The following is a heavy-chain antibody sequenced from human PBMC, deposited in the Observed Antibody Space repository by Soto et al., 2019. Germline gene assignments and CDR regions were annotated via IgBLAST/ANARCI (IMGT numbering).Heavy chain of an antibody. CDR1: GFTVSTNY. J-gene: IGHJ6*02. V-gene: IGHV3-66*01. Sequence: EVQLVESGGGLVQPGGSLRLSCAASGFTVSTNYMTWVRQAPGKGLEWVSVIYSGGSTYYADSVKGRFTISRDNSKNTLYFQMNSLRAEDTAVYYCARARIQLWPHYYDYGMDVWGQGTTVTVSS. CDR2: IYSGGST. CDR3: ARARIQLWPHYYDYGMDV. D-gene: IGHD5-18*01.